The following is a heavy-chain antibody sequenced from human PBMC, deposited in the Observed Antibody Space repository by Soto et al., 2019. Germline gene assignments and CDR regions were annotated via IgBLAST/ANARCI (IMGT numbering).Heavy chain of an antibody. CDR3: VRERISS. D-gene: IGHD2-15*01. CDR2: IKQDGSEK. V-gene: IGHV3-7*01. CDR1: GFTLETSW. J-gene: IGHJ4*02. Sequence: GGSLRLSCAASGFTLETSWMTWVRQAPGKGLEWVANIKQDGSEKYYVDSVKGRFTISRDNAKNSLYLQMNSLRVEDTAVYFCVRERISSWGQGTLVTVSS.